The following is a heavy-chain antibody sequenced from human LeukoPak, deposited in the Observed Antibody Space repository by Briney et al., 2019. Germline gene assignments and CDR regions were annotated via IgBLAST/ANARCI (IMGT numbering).Heavy chain of an antibody. Sequence: GGSLRLSCAASGFTFSTYGMRWVRQAPGKGLEWVAVIWYDGSNKYYADSVKGRFTISRDNSENMLYLQMNGLRAEDTAVYYCARAVGPFDYWGQGTLVTVSS. J-gene: IGHJ4*02. V-gene: IGHV3-33*01. CDR2: IWYDGSNK. CDR1: GFTFSTYG. CDR3: ARAVGPFDY. D-gene: IGHD3/OR15-3a*01.